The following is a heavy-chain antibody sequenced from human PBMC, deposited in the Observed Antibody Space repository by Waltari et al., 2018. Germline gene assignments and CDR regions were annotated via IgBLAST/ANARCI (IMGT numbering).Heavy chain of an antibody. CDR1: GGSISSSSYY. V-gene: IGHV4-39*01. Sequence: QLQLQESGPGLVKPSETLSLTCTVSGGSISSSSYYWGWIRQPPGKGLEWIGSIYYSGSTYYNPSLKSRVTISVDTSKNQFSLKLSSVTAADTAVYYCARHRDDILTGYYSADYWGQGTLVTVSS. J-gene: IGHJ4*02. CDR2: IYYSGST. D-gene: IGHD3-9*01. CDR3: ARHRDDILTGYYSADY.